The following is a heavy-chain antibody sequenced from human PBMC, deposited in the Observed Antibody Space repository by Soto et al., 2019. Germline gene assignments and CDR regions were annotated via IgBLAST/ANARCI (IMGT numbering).Heavy chain of an antibody. V-gene: IGHV1-18*01. CDR1: GYPFTSYG. CDR3: ARDGEGVATDYHGMDV. CDR2: ISGDNGDT. J-gene: IGHJ6*02. D-gene: IGHD2-21*02. Sequence: QVQLVQSGVEEKKPGASVKVSCKASGYPFTSYGISWVRQAPGQGLEWMGWISGDNGDTNYAQKVQGRVTMTTDTSTSTAYMELRSLRSDDTAVYSCARDGEGVATDYHGMDVWGQGTTVTVSS.